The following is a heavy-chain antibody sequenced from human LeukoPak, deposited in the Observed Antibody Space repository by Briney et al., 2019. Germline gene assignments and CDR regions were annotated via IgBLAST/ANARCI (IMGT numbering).Heavy chain of an antibody. CDR1: GYSFTSYW. CDR2: IYPRDSDT. Sequence: GESLKISWKGSGYSFTSYWVAWVRQMPGKGLEWMGIIYPRDSDTRYSPSFQGQVTISADKSINTAYLQWSGLKASDTAVYYCARHVTTASAARGFDIWGQGTMVTVSS. J-gene: IGHJ3*02. V-gene: IGHV5-51*01. CDR3: ARHVTTASAARGFDI. D-gene: IGHD1-14*01.